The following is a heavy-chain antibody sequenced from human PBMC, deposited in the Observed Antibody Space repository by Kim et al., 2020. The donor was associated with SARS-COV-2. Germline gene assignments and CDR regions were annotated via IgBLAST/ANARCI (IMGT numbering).Heavy chain of an antibody. CDR3: ARDDSLGGFDY. D-gene: IGHD7-27*01. Sequence: SETLSLTCIVSGDSITSGGYYWNWIRQQPGKGLEWIGSIYYGGNTHYIPSLKSRLTISVDTSKNHFSLNLNSATAADTAVYYCARDDSLGGFDYWGQGILVTVSA. J-gene: IGHJ4*02. CDR1: GDSITSGGYY. CDR2: IYYGGNT. V-gene: IGHV4-31*03.